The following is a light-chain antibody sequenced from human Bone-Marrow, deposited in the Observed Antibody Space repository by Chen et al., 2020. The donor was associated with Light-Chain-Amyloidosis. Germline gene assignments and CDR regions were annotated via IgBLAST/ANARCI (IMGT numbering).Light chain of an antibody. V-gene: IGLV2-14*01. J-gene: IGLJ1*01. CDR2: EVT. Sequence: QSALTQPASVSGSPGQSITISCTGTSSYVGGDNHVSWYQQHPDKAPKLMIYEVTNRPSCVPDRFSGSKSDNTASLTISGLQTEDEADYFCSSYTITNTLVFGSGTRVTVL. CDR1: SSYVGGDNH. CDR3: SSYTITNTLV.